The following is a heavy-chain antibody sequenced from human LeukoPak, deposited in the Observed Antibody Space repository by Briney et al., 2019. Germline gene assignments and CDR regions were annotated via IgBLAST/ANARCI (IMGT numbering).Heavy chain of an antibody. CDR1: GFTFSSYS. V-gene: IGHV3-48*01. CDR3: ARVSYSSSWYPTPAFDY. D-gene: IGHD6-13*01. CDR2: ISSSSSTI. Sequence: GGSLRLSCAASGFTFSSYSMNWVRQAPGKGLEWVSYISSSSSTIYYADSVKGRFTISRDNAKNSLYLQMNSLRAEDTAVYYCARVSYSSSWYPTPAFDYWGQGTLVTVSS. J-gene: IGHJ4*02.